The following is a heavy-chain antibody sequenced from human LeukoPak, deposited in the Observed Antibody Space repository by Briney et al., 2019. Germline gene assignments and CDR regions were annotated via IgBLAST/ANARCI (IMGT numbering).Heavy chain of an antibody. J-gene: IGHJ4*02. D-gene: IGHD3-10*01. V-gene: IGHV4-39*07. CDR1: GGSISSSSYY. CDR3: ARPGRVRGAQLDY. Sequence: SETLSLTCTVSGGSISSSSYYWGWIRQPPGKGLEWIGSIYYSGSTNYNPSLKSRVTISVDTSKNQFSLKLSSVTAADTAVYYCARPGRVRGAQLDYWGQGTLVTVSS. CDR2: IYYSGST.